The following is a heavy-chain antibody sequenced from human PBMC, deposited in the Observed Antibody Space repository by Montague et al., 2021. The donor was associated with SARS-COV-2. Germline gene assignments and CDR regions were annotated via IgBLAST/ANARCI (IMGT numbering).Heavy chain of an antibody. Sequence: PVLVKPTQTLTLTCTFSGFSLSTSGVGVGWIRQPPGKALEWLALIYWDDDKRYSPSLKSRLTITKDTSKNQVVLTMTNMDPVDTATYDCAHSGVGYFYYGMDVWGQGTTVTVSS. CDR2: IYWDDDK. CDR1: GFSLSTSGVG. J-gene: IGHJ6*02. D-gene: IGHD3-3*01. V-gene: IGHV2-5*02. CDR3: AHSGVGYFYYGMDV.